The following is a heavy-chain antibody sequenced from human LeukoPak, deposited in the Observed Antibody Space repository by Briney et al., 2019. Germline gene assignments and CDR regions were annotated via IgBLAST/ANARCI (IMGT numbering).Heavy chain of an antibody. CDR3: ARGEEFQFSIVVVPAARPRVFDY. J-gene: IGHJ4*02. CDR1: GGSFSGCY. D-gene: IGHD2-2*01. V-gene: IGHV4-34*01. Sequence: SETLSLTCAVYGGSFSGCYWSWIRQPPGKGLEWIGEINHSGSTNYNPSLKSRVTISVDTSKNQFSLKLSSVTAADTAVYYCARGEEFQFSIVVVPAARPRVFDYWGQGTLVTVSS. CDR2: INHSGST.